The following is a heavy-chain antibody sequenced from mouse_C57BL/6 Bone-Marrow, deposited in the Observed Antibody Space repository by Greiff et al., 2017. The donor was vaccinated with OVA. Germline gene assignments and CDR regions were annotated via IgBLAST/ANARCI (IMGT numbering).Heavy chain of an antibody. CDR2: ITPSTGGT. CDR3: ARGGASPFAY. V-gene: IGHV1-42*01. J-gene: IGHJ3*01. CDR1: GYSFTGYY. Sequence: EVQLQQSGPELVKPGASVKLSCKASGYSFTGYYMNWVKQSPEKSLEWIGEITPSTGGTTSNQKFKAKATLTVDKSSSTAYMQLKSLTSEDSAVYDCARGGASPFAYGGQGELVTVTA. D-gene: IGHD1-1*02.